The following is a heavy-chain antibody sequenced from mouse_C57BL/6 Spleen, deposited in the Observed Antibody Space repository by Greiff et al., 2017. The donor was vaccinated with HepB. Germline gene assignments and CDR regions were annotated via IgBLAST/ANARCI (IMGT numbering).Heavy chain of an antibody. CDR1: GFTFSNYW. CDR2: IRLKSDNYAT. Sequence: EVKLVESGGGLVQPGGSMKLSCVASGFTFSNYWMNWVRQSPEKGLEWVAQIRLKSDNYATHYAESVKGRFTISRDDSKSSVYLQMNNLRAEDTGIYYCTGEGNFDVWGTGTTVTVSS. CDR3: TGEGNFDV. V-gene: IGHV6-3*01. J-gene: IGHJ1*03.